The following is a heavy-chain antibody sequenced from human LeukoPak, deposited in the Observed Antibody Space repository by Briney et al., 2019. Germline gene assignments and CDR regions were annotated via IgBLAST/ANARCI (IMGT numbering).Heavy chain of an antibody. CDR1: GGSISSGDYY. CDR3: ASTVTAQQDYYGMDV. J-gene: IGHJ6*02. V-gene: IGHV4-30-4*01. CDR2: IYYSGST. D-gene: IGHD4-17*01. Sequence: SQTLSLTCTVSGGSISSGDYYWSWVRQPPGKGLEWIGYIYYSGSTYYNPSLKSRVTISVDTSKNQFSLKLSSVTAADTAVYYCASTVTAQQDYYGMDVWGQGTTVTVSS.